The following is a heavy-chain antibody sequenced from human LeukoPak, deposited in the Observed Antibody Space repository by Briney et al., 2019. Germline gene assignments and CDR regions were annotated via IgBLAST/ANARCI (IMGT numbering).Heavy chain of an antibody. CDR2: ISESGTT. CDR3: ARYSGSYFDY. V-gene: IGHV4-39*01. J-gene: IGHJ4*02. D-gene: IGHD6-19*01. CDR1: GGSISSSLHY. Sequence: SETLSLTCSVSGGSISSSLHYWAWTRQPPGKGLEWLATISESGTTYYNPSLKSRVTISVDTSKNQFSLHLGSVTAADTAVYYCARYSGSYFDYWGQGALVTVSS.